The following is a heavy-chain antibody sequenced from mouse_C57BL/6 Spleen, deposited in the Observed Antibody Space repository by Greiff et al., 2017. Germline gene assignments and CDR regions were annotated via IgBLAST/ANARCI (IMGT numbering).Heavy chain of an antibody. V-gene: IGHV1-15*01. Sequence: QVKLQQSGAGLVRPGASVTLSCKASGFTFTDYEMHWVKQTPVNGLEWVGAIDTETGGIAYNQKVKGKVILTADKSYSTSYWELRSLTSEDSAGYYCTIITTVVSYYFDYWGQGTTLTGSS. D-gene: IGHD1-1*01. CDR1: GFTFTDYE. CDR3: TIITTVVSYYFDY. J-gene: IGHJ2*01. CDR2: IDTETGGI.